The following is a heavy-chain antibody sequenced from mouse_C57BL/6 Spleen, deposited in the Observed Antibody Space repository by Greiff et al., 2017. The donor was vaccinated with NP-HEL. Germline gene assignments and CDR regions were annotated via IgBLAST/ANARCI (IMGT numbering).Heavy chain of an antibody. CDR1: GYTFTDYN. CDR3: ARRAYYGSTFFDY. V-gene: IGHV1-18*01. Sequence: EVKLVESGPELVKPGASVKIPCKASGYTFTDYNMDWVKQSHGKSLEWIGDINPNNGGTIYNQKFKGKATLTVDKSSSTAYMELRSLTSEDTAVYYCARRAYYGSTFFDYWGQGTTLTVSS. D-gene: IGHD1-1*01. CDR2: INPNNGGT. J-gene: IGHJ2*01.